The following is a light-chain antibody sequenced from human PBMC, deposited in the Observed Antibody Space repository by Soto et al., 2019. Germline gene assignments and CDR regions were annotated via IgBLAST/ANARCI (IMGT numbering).Light chain of an antibody. CDR3: QQYNNWLYT. Sequence: EIVMTQSPATLSVSPGERATLSCRASQSVSSSLAWYQQKPGQAPRLLFYGASTRATGVPARFSGSGSGTEFTLTISSLQSEDLAVDYCQQYNNWLYTFGQGTKLEIK. CDR2: GAS. V-gene: IGKV3-15*01. CDR1: QSVSSS. J-gene: IGKJ2*01.